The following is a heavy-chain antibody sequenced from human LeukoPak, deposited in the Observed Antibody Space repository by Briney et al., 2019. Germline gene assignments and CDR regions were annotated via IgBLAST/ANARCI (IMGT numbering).Heavy chain of an antibody. J-gene: IGHJ4*02. V-gene: IGHV3-7*03. D-gene: IGHD4-17*01. CDR2: IKQDGSEK. CDR3: ARLVAVTTPGY. Sequence: GGSLRLSCAASGFTFSSYWMSWVRQAPGKGLEWEANIKQDGSEKYYVDSVKGRFTISRDNAKNSLYLQMNSLRAEDTAAYYCARLVAVTTPGYWGQGTLVTVSS. CDR1: GFTFSSYW.